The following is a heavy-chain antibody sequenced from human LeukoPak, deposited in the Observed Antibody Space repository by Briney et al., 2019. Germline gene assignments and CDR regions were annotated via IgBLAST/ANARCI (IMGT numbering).Heavy chain of an antibody. CDR3: ARRGRYSSGWYYFDY. Sequence: SETLSLTCTVSGGSISSYYWSWIRQPPGEGLEWIGYIYYSGSTNYNPSLKSRVTISVDTSKNQFSLKLSSVTAADTAVYYCARRGRYSSGWYYFDYWGQGTLVTVSS. CDR1: GGSISSYY. D-gene: IGHD6-19*01. J-gene: IGHJ4*02. CDR2: IYYSGST. V-gene: IGHV4-59*01.